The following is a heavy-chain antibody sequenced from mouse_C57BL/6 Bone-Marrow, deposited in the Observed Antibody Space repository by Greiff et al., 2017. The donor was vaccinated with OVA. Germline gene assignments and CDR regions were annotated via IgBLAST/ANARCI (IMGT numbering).Heavy chain of an antibody. Sequence: QVQLQQSGAELVKPGASVKISCKASGYAFSSYWMNWVKQRPGKGLEWIGQIYPGDGDTNYNGKFKGKATLTADKSSSTAYMQLSSLTSEDSAVYFCARRGWVVAWYYAMDYWGQGTSVTVSS. CDR1: GYAFSSYW. J-gene: IGHJ4*01. V-gene: IGHV1-80*01. CDR3: ARRGWVVAWYYAMDY. CDR2: IYPGDGDT. D-gene: IGHD1-1*01.